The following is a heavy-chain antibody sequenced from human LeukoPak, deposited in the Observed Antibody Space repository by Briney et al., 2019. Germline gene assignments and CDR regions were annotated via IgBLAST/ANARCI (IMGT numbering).Heavy chain of an antibody. Sequence: GGSLRLSCAASGFTFSSYGMHWVRQAPGKGLEWGAVISYDGSNKYYADSVKGRFTISRDNSKNTLYLQMNSLRAEDTAVYYCATGRAAGTLSFDYWGQGTLVTVSS. CDR2: ISYDGSNK. D-gene: IGHD6-13*01. J-gene: IGHJ4*02. CDR1: GFTFSSYG. V-gene: IGHV3-30*03. CDR3: ATGRAAGTLSFDY.